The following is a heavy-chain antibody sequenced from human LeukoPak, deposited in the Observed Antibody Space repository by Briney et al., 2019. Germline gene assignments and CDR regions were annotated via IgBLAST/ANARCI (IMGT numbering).Heavy chain of an antibody. CDR2: IYPGDSDT. D-gene: IGHD3-22*01. J-gene: IGHJ4*02. CDR1: GSSFTSYW. CDR3: PRQLTYYDSSGYCFDY. V-gene: IGHV5-51*01. Sequence: GESLKISCKGSGSSFTSYWIGWVRQMPGKGLEWMGIIYPGDSDTRYSPSFQGQVTISADKSISTAYLQWSSLKASDTAMYYCPRQLTYYDSSGYCFDYWGQGTLVTVSS.